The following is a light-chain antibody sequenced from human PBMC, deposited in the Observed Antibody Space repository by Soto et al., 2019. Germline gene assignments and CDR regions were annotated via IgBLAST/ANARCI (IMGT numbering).Light chain of an antibody. Sequence: DIQMTQSPSSLSASVGDRVTITCRSSQSITTYLNWYQQKPGKAPKLLIYAASSLQTGVPSRFSGSGSGTDFTLTISSLLPEDFATYYCQQSYGTPWTFGQGTKVEIK. J-gene: IGKJ1*01. CDR2: AAS. CDR3: QQSYGTPWT. V-gene: IGKV1-39*01. CDR1: QSITTY.